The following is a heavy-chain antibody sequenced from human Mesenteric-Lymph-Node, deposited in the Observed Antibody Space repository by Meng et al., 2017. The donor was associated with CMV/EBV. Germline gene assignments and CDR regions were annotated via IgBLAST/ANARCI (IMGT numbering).Heavy chain of an antibody. V-gene: IGHV4-31*02. CDR1: GGSS. CDR2: LYYGGGP. D-gene: IGHD2-2*01. CDR3: ARDQLARYCSSTRCSNGFDP. Sequence: GGSSWRWLHQPPGQGQGLICYLYYGGGPYCHPSLKSRVTISVDTSQTPFSLKLSSVAAADTAVYSCARDQLARYCSSTRCSNGFDPWGQGTLVTVSS. J-gene: IGHJ5*02.